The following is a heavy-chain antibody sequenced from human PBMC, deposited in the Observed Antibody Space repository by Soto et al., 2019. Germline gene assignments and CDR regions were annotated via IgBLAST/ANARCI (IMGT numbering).Heavy chain of an antibody. J-gene: IGHJ5*02. CDR1: GFTSSPYW. D-gene: IGHD6-19*01. V-gene: IGHV3-7*05. CDR3: AGGSGWISDT. CDR2: IKDDGGDE. Sequence: EVQLVESGGGLVQPGGSLRLSCAASGFTSSPYWMSWVRQAPGKGLEWVAIIKDDGGDEHYLEAVRGRFTISRDNAKKSLYLAMDSLRVEDTAVYYCAGGSGWISDTWGQGTLVTVSS.